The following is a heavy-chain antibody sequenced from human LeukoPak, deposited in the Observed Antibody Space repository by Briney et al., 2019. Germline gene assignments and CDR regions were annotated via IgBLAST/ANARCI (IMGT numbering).Heavy chain of an antibody. Sequence: KTSETLSLTCTVSGGSISSYYWSWIRQPAGKGLEWIGRIYTSASTNYSPSLKSRVTMSVDTSKNQFSLKLSSVTAADTAVYYCARDSPRDYYDSSGYYYYAFDIWGQGTMVTVSS. J-gene: IGHJ3*02. V-gene: IGHV4-4*07. CDR1: GGSISSYY. CDR3: ARDSPRDYYDSSGYYYYAFDI. CDR2: IYTSAST. D-gene: IGHD3-22*01.